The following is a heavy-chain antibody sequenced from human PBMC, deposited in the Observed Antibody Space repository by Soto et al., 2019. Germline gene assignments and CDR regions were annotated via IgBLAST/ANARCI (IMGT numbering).Heavy chain of an antibody. Sequence: LRLSCAASGFTFSSYEMNWVRQAPGKGPEWVSYISSSGSTIYYADSVKGRFTISRDNAKNSLYLQMNSLRAEDTAVYYCARDPPYTPLRGGYYYGMDVWGQGTTVTVSS. J-gene: IGHJ6*02. V-gene: IGHV3-48*03. CDR3: ARDPPYTPLRGGYYYGMDV. CDR1: GFTFSSYE. CDR2: ISSSGSTI. D-gene: IGHD3-16*01.